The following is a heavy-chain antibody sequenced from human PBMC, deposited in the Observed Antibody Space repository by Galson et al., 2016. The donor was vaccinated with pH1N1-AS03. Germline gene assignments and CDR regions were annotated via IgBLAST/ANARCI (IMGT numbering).Heavy chain of an antibody. V-gene: IGHV3-30*04. CDR3: AIDALLSLPGGIDY. J-gene: IGHJ4*02. D-gene: IGHD2/OR15-2a*01. CDR2: VSNDGNNK. CDR1: GFHLNDYA. Sequence: SLRLSCAVSGFHLNDYAMHWVRQAPGKGLEWMAAVSNDGNNKWYADSVKGRFTISRDNSKNTLYLQVNSVRAEDTAVYYCAIDALLSLPGGIDYWGQGTPVAVSS.